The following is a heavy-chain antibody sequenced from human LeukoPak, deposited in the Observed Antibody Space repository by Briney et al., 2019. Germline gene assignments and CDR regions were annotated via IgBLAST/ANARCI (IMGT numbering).Heavy chain of an antibody. J-gene: IGHJ3*02. CDR3: ARGRTTVTTGLDAFDI. D-gene: IGHD4-17*01. Sequence: ASVKVSCKATGYTFTGYYMHWVRQAPGQGLEWMGGIIPIFGTANYAQKFQGRVTITADESTSTAYMELSSLRSEDTAVYYCARGRTTVTTGLDAFDIWGQGTMVTVSS. V-gene: IGHV1-69*13. CDR1: GYTFTGYY. CDR2: IIPIFGTA.